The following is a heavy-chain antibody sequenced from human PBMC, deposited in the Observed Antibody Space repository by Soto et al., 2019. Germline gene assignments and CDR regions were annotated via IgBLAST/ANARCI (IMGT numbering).Heavy chain of an antibody. D-gene: IGHD3-10*01. CDR1: GGSISSGDCY. CDR3: ARGVWFGTVDY. Sequence: SETLSLTCTVSGGSISSGDCYWSWIRQPPGKGLEWIGYIYYSGSPYYNPSLKSRVTISVDTSKNQFSLKLSSVTAADTAVYYCARGVWFGTVDYWGQGTLVTVSS. V-gene: IGHV4-30-4*01. CDR2: IYYSGSP. J-gene: IGHJ4*02.